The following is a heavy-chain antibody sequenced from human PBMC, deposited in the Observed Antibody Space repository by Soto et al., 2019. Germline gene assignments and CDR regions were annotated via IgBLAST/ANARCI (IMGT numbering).Heavy chain of an antibody. CDR2: ISGSGGST. Sequence: GGSLRLSCAPSGFTFSSYGLHWVRQAPGTGLEWVSAISGSGGSTYYADSVQGRFKISRDNSKKTLYLQMNSLRAEDTAGYYCAGSWSGYSLLDSGGQGPLAPVPP. D-gene: IGHD3-3*01. V-gene: IGHV3-23*01. J-gene: IGHJ4*02. CDR3: AGSWSGYSLLDS. CDR1: GFTFSSYG.